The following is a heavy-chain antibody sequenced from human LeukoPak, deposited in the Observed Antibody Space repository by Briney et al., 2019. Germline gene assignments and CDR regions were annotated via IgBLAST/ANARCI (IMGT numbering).Heavy chain of an antibody. CDR1: GFTFSSYA. CDR2: ISYDGSNK. CDR3: ARAENMVRGVIGNFDY. Sequence: GRSLRLSCAASGFTFSSYAMHWVRQAPGKGLEWVAVISYDGSNKYYADSVKGRFTISRDNSKNTLYLQMNSLRAEDTAVYYCARAENMVRGVIGNFDYWGQGTLVTVSS. V-gene: IGHV3-30-3*01. J-gene: IGHJ4*02. D-gene: IGHD3-10*01.